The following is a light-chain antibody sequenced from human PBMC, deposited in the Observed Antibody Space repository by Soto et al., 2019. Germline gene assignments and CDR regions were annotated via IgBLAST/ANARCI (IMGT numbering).Light chain of an antibody. CDR3: QQLNSYPLT. Sequence: IQLTQSPSSLSASVGDRVTITCRASQGISSYLAWYQQKPGKAPKLLIYAASTLQSGVPSRFSGSGSGTDFTLMIISLQPEDFATYYCQQLNSYPLTFGGWTKVDIK. CDR2: AAS. V-gene: IGKV1-9*01. J-gene: IGKJ4*01. CDR1: QGISSY.